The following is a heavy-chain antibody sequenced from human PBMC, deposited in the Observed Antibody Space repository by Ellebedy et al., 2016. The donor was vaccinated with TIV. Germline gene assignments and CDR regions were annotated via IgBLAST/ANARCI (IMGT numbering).Heavy chain of an antibody. J-gene: IGHJ4*02. V-gene: IGHV4-61*01. CDR1: GASVSSAQYY. Sequence: SETLSLXXIVSGASVSSAQYYWSWIRQPPGKGLEWIGYIYYSGSTNYNPSLKSRVTISVDTSKNQFSLKLSSVTAADTAVYYCSYYYGFWKPDDYWGQGTLVTVSS. D-gene: IGHD3-10*01. CDR3: SYYYGFWKPDDY. CDR2: IYYSGST.